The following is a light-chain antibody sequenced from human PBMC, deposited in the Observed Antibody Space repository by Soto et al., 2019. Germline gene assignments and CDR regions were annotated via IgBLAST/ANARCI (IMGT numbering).Light chain of an antibody. CDR2: DTS. CDR1: QGIGDT. Sequence: EVVMTHSPATLSVYPWEVVTLSCRANQGIGDTLAWYQHKPGQTPRLLIYDTSTRATGVPARFSGSRSGPDFTLTISRLEPEDFAEYYCQQFSSYPLTFGGGTKVDIK. V-gene: IGKV3-15*01. J-gene: IGKJ4*01. CDR3: QQFSSYPLT.